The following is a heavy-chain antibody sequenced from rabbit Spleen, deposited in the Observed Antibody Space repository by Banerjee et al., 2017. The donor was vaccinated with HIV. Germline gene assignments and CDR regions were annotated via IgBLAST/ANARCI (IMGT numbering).Heavy chain of an antibody. CDR3: ARDTSSSFSSYGMDL. CDR2: IYTSSGST. CDR1: GFSFSDRDV. Sequence: EQLEESGGGLVKPEGSLTLTCKGSGFSFSDRDVMCWVRQAPGKGLEWIACIYTSSGSTWYASWAKGRFTISKTSSTTVTLQLNSLTAADTATYFCARDTSSSFSSYGMDLWGPGTLVTVS. V-gene: IGHV1S45*01. J-gene: IGHJ6*01. D-gene: IGHD1-1*01.